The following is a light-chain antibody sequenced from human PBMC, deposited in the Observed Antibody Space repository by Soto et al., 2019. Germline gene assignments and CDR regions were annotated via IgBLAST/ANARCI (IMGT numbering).Light chain of an antibody. CDR3: SSYTSSSTVV. J-gene: IGLJ2*01. Sequence: QSVLTQPASVSGSPGQSITISCTGTNSDVGGCNCVSWYQQHPGKAPKLMIYDVSDRPSGVSNRFSGSKSGNTASLTISGLQAEDEADYSCSSYTSSSTVVFGGGTKLTVL. CDR1: NSDVGGCNC. V-gene: IGLV2-14*03. CDR2: DVS.